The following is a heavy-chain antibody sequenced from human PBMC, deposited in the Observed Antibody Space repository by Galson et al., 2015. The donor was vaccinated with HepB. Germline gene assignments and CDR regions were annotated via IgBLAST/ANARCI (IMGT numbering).Heavy chain of an antibody. CDR1: GFTFSSYS. D-gene: IGHD3-22*01. CDR3: ARDIADDSSGSLDAFDI. Sequence: SLRLSCAASGFTFSSYSMNWVRQAPGKGLEWVSSISSSSSYIYYADSVKGRFTISRDNAKNSLYLQMNSLRAEDTAVYYCARDIADDSSGSLDAFDIWGQGTMVTVSS. CDR2: ISSSSSYI. J-gene: IGHJ3*02. V-gene: IGHV3-21*01.